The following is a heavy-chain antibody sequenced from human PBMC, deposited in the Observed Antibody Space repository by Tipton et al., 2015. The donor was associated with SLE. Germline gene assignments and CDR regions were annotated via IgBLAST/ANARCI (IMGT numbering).Heavy chain of an antibody. CDR2: IYFIGST. CDR1: GGSIIRGSNY. V-gene: IGHV4-61*09. Sequence: TLSLTCTVSGGSIIRGSNYWNWIRQSAGKGLEWIGHIYFIGSTNYNPSLKSRATISLDTSKNQFSLQLSSVTAADTAVYYCARTFPYGGFDPWGQGTLVTVSS. CDR3: ARTFPYGGFDP. D-gene: IGHD4-23*01. J-gene: IGHJ5*02.